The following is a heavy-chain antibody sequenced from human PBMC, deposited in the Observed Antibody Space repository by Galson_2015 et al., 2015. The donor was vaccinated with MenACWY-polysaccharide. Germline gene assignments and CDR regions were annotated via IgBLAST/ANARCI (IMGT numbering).Heavy chain of an antibody. Sequence: SLRLSCAASGFTFDDYAMHWVRQRPGKGLEWVSGITWDKEIIGYAVSVEGRFTISRDNVQNFLYLQMNSLRADDAALYYCAKDLDFGTTGPSFDHWGQGALVTVSS. D-gene: IGHD3/OR15-3a*01. CDR3: AKDLDFGTTGPSFDH. V-gene: IGHV3-9*01. CDR1: GFTFDDYA. CDR2: ITWDKEII. J-gene: IGHJ4*02.